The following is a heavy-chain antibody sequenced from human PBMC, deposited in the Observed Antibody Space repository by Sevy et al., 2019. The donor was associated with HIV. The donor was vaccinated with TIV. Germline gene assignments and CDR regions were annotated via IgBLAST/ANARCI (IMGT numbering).Heavy chain of an antibody. Sequence: ASVKVSCKASGYTFTSYGISWVRQAPGQGLEWMGWISAYNGNTNYAQKLQGRVTMTTDTSTSTAYMELRSLRSDDTAVYYCARAPPYDFWSGYSVLTRYYYYYGMDVWGQGTTVTVSS. J-gene: IGHJ6*02. CDR2: ISAYNGNT. CDR3: ARAPPYDFWSGYSVLTRYYYYYGMDV. CDR1: GYTFTSYG. V-gene: IGHV1-18*01. D-gene: IGHD3-3*01.